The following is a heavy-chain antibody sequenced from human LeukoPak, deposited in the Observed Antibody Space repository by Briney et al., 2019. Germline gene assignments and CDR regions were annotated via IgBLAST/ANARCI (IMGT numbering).Heavy chain of an antibody. D-gene: IGHD3-22*01. CDR3: ARAGEAYYYDSSGYGEYFDY. CDR1: DYTFTSYG. CDR2: ICAYNGNT. V-gene: IGHV1-18*01. J-gene: IGHJ4*02. Sequence: ASVKVSCKASDYTFTSYGISWVRQAPGQGLEWMGWICAYNGNTNYAQKLQGRVTMTTDTSTSTAYMELRSLRSDDTAVYYCARAGEAYYYDSSGYGEYFDYWGQGTLVTVSS.